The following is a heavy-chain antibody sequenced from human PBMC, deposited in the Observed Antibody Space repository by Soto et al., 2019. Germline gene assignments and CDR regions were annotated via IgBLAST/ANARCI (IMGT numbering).Heavy chain of an antibody. CDR2: MFPGDSDT. CDR3: ARVPDSSLGTMDV. Sequence: ETLKISCKGSGYSFATYCIGWVRQLPGQGLEWMGVMFPGDSDTRYSPSFQGQVTMSADPSTNTAYLEWSSLKAADSAMYYCARVPDSSLGTMDVWGQGTTVTVS. J-gene: IGHJ6*02. V-gene: IGHV5-51*01. D-gene: IGHD6-19*01. CDR1: GYSFATYC.